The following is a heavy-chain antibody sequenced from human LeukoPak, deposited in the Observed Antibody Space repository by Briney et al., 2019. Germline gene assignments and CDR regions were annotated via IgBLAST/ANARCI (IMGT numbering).Heavy chain of an antibody. CDR2: IYTSGST. CDR3: ARESYGSAAGNHYYYYYYMDV. CDR1: GGSINSYY. V-gene: IGHV4-4*07. D-gene: IGHD6-13*01. Sequence: SETLSLTCTVSGGSINSYYWSWIRQPAGKGLEWIGRIYTSGSTNYNASLKSRVSMSVDTSKNQFSLKLSSVTAADTAVYYCARESYGSAAGNHYYYYYYMDVWGKGTTVTVSS. J-gene: IGHJ6*03.